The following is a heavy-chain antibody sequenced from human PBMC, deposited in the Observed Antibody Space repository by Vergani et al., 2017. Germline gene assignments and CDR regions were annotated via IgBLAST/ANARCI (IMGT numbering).Heavy chain of an antibody. J-gene: IGHJ3*02. CDR2: IYYSGST. CDR3: AGAPIGSTIFGVVIIRFAFDI. CDR1: GGSISSGGYY. V-gene: IGHV4-31*11. D-gene: IGHD3-3*01. Sequence: QVRLQESGPGLVKPSQTLSLTCAVSGGSISSGGYYWSWIRQHPGKGLEWIGYIYYSGSTYYNPSLKSRVTISVDTSKNQFSLKLSSVTAADTAVYYCAGAPIGSTIFGVVIIRFAFDIWGQGTMVTVSS.